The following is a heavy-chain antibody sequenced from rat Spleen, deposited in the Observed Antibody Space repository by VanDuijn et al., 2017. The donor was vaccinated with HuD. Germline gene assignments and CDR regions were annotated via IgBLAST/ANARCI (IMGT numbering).Heavy chain of an antibody. D-gene: IGHD1-1*01. Sequence: VQLKESGPGLVQPSQTLSLTCTVSGFSLSNYGVIWVRQPPGKGLEWMGVIWGDGSTNYNSALKSRLSISRDTSKSQVFLKVNSLQAEDTATYYCARLTTVVRVLDAWGHGASVTVSS. CDR2: IWGDGST. J-gene: IGHJ4*01. V-gene: IGHV2-13*01. CDR1: GFSLSNYG. CDR3: ARLTTVVRVLDA.